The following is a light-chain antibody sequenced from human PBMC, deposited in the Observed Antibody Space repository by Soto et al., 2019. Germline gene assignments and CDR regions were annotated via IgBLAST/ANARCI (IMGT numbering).Light chain of an antibody. V-gene: IGKV1-5*03. CDR2: KAS. Sequence: DIQMTQSPSSLSASVGDRVTITCRASQSISSWLAWYQQKPGKAPKLLIYKASSLESGVPARFSGSGSGTDFTLTISSLEPEDFATYYCQHYNSYSEAFGQGTKVDIK. CDR3: QHYNSYSEA. CDR1: QSISSW. J-gene: IGKJ1*01.